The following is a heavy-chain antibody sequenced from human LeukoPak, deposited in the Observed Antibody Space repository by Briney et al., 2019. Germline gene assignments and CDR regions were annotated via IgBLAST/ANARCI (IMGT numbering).Heavy chain of an antibody. D-gene: IGHD2-2*01. CDR2: ISGSDNTE. Sequence: GGSLRLSCAASGFTFSDYHMSWIRQAPGKGLEWLSYISGSDNTEYYTDSVKGRFTISRDNAKNSLYLQMNSLRAEDTAVYYCARGRCGTTSCYGYNWFDPWGQGTLVTVSS. CDR3: ARGRCGTTSCYGYNWFDP. V-gene: IGHV3-11*04. J-gene: IGHJ5*02. CDR1: GFTFSDYH.